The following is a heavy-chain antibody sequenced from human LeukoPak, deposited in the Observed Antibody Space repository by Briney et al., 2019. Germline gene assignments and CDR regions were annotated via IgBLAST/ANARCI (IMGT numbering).Heavy chain of an antibody. CDR3: ARASRDGYNQNFDY. Sequence: GESLKISCKAYGYSFFSNYWIAWVRQMPGKGLEWMAILYPGDSDSRYSPSFQGQVTISADRSISTAYLHWSSLKVSDTAMYYCARASRDGYNQNFDYWGQGTLVTVSS. D-gene: IGHD5-24*01. CDR1: GYSFFSNYW. CDR2: LYPGDSDS. V-gene: IGHV5-51*01. J-gene: IGHJ4*02.